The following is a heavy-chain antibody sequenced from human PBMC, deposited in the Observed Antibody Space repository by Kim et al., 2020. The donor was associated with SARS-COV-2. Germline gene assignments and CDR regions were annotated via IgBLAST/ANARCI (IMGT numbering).Heavy chain of an antibody. CDR1: GFIVSSNY. CDR3: WRGIVGVIGIYYWY. V-gene: IGHV3-53*01. D-gene: IGHD1-26*01. Sequence: GGSLRLSCAASGFIVSSNYMSWVRQAPGKGLEWVSLIYSANNIYYADSVQGRLTISRENSRNTLYLQLNSLRADETATDYCWRGIVGVIGIYYWY. CDR2: IYSANNI. J-gene: IGHJ2*01.